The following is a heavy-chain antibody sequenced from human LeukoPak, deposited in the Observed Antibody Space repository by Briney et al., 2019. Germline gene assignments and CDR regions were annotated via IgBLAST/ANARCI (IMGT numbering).Heavy chain of an antibody. Sequence: GRSLRLSCAASGFTFSSYGMHWVRQAPGKGLEWVAVISYDGSNKYYADSVKGRFTISRDNPKNTLYLQMNSLRAEDTAVYYCAKKWDPAIVVVPAAIRSFDYWGQGTLVTVSS. J-gene: IGHJ4*02. D-gene: IGHD2-2*01. CDR2: ISYDGSNK. CDR3: AKKWDPAIVVVPAAIRSFDY. V-gene: IGHV3-30*18. CDR1: GFTFSSYG.